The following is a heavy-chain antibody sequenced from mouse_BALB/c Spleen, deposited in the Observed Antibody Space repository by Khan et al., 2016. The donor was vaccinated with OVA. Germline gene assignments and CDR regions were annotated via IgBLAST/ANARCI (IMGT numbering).Heavy chain of an antibody. CDR2: ILPGSGNT. CDR3: AKGYDDEFAY. CDR1: DYTFNSYW. J-gene: IGHJ3*01. Sequence: QVQLKQSGAELMKPGASVKISCKATDYTFNSYWIEWVKQRPGHGLEWIGEILPGSGNTNNNEKFKGKATFTADTSSNTAYMQLSSLTSEDSAVYYCAKGYDDEFAYWGQGTLVTVSA. D-gene: IGHD2-2*01. V-gene: IGHV1-9*01.